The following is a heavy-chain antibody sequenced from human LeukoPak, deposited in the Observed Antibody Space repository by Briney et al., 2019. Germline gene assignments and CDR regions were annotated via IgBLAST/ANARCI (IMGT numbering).Heavy chain of an antibody. CDR1: GGSISSNNYY. CDR3: ARGRMETNSWAQTNDAFDI. D-gene: IGHD4-23*01. Sequence: SETLSLTCTVSGGSISSNNYYWAWIRQPPGKGLEWIGSIYYTGSTYSNPSLKSRVTTSLDTSKNQLCLNLRSVTAADTAVYYCARGRMETNSWAQTNDAFDIWGQGTMVTVSS. CDR2: IYYTGST. J-gene: IGHJ3*02. V-gene: IGHV4-39*07.